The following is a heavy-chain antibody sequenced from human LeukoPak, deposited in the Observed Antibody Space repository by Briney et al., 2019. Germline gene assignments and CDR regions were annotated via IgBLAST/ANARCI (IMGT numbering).Heavy chain of an antibody. V-gene: IGHV4-4*07. J-gene: IGHJ2*01. CDR3: ARATFVVVPAVQYWYFDL. D-gene: IGHD2-2*01. Sequence: SETLSLTCTVSGGSISSYYWSWIRQPAGKGLEWIGRIYTSGSTNYNPSLKSRVTMSVDTSKNQFSLKLSSVTAADTAVYYCARATFVVVPAVQYWYFDLWGRGTLVTVSS. CDR2: IYTSGST. CDR1: GGSISSYY.